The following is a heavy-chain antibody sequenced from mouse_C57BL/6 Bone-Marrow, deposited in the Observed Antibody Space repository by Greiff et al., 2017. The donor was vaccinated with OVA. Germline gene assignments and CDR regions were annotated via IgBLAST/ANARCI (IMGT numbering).Heavy chain of an antibody. J-gene: IGHJ3*01. CDR3: ARFGSNYVGFAY. Sequence: QVHVKQPGAELVKPGASVKLSCKASGYTFTSYWMHWVKQRPGRGLEWIGRIDPNSGGTKYNEKFKSKATLTVDKPSSTAYMQLSSLTSEDSAVYYCARFGSNYVGFAYWGQGTLVTVSA. D-gene: IGHD2-5*01. V-gene: IGHV1-72*01. CDR2: IDPNSGGT. CDR1: GYTFTSYW.